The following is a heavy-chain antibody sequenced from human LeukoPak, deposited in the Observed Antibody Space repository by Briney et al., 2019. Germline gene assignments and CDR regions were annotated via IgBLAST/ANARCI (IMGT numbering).Heavy chain of an antibody. V-gene: IGHV3-30*02. CDR3: ARAWDGSGSYYNDY. CDR1: GFTFSSYG. D-gene: IGHD3-10*01. Sequence: GGSLRLSCAASGFTFSSYGMHWVRQAPGKGLEWVAFIRYDGSNKYYADSVKGRFTISRGNSKNTLYLQMNSLRAEDTAVYYCARAWDGSGSYYNDYWGQGTLVTVSS. CDR2: IRYDGSNK. J-gene: IGHJ4*02.